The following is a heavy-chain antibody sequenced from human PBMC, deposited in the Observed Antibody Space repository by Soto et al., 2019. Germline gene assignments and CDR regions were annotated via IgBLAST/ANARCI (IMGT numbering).Heavy chain of an antibody. Sequence: ASVKVSCKASGYTFTSYDINWVRQATGQGLEWMGWMNPNSGNTGYAQKFQGRVTMTRNISISTAYMELSSLRSEDTAVYYCARVDFWSGYYNWLDPWGQGTLVTVAS. J-gene: IGHJ5*02. CDR1: GYTFTSYD. CDR2: MNPNSGNT. CDR3: ARVDFWSGYYNWLDP. D-gene: IGHD3-3*01. V-gene: IGHV1-8*01.